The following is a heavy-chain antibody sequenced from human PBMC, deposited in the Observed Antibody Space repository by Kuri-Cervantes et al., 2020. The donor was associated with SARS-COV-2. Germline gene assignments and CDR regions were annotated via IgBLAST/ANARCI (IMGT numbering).Heavy chain of an antibody. CDR2: INSDGSST. V-gene: IGHV3-74*01. J-gene: IGHJ4*01. D-gene: IGHD6-13*01. Sequence: GESLKISCAASGFTFSSYWMHWVRQAPGKGLVWVSRINSDGSSTSYADSVKGRFTISRDNSKNTLYLQMNSLRAEDTALYYCAKGLSSSWYVGFDYWGQGTLVTVSS. CDR3: AKGLSSSWYVGFDY. CDR1: GFTFSSYW.